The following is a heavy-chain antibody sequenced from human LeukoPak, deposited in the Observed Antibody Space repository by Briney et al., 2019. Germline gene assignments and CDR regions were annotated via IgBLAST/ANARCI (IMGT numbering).Heavy chain of an antibody. D-gene: IGHD3-22*01. CDR1: GGSISSYY. CDR3: ASAKGGDYYDSSGYYFDY. Sequence: SQTLSLTCTVSGGSISSYYWSWIRQPPGKGLEWIGYIYYSGSTNYNPSLKSRVTISVDTSKNQFSLKLSSVTAADTAVYYCASAKGGDYYDSSGYYFDYWAQGTLVAVSS. V-gene: IGHV4-59*01. J-gene: IGHJ4*02. CDR2: IYYSGST.